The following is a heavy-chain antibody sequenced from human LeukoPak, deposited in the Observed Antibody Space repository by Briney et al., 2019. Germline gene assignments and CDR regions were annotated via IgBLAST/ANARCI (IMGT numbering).Heavy chain of an antibody. CDR2: MNPNSGNT. V-gene: IGHV1-8*03. CDR1: GYTFTSYD. CDR3: ARHFGTADDFDY. J-gene: IGHJ4*02. D-gene: IGHD2-21*02. Sequence: ASVKVSCKASGYTFTSYDINWVRQAPGQGLEWMGWMNPNSGNTGYAQKFQGRVTISRDTSISTAYMELSSLRPDDTAVYYCARHFGTADDFDYWGQGTLLIVSS.